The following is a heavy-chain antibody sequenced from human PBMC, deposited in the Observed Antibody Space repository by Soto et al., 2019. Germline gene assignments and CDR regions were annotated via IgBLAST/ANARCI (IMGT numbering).Heavy chain of an antibody. D-gene: IGHD6-13*01. CDR2: IYPGDSDT. CDR1: GYSFTSYW. V-gene: IGHV5-51*01. Sequence: GESLKISCKGSGYSFTSYWIGWVRQMPGKGLEWKGIIYPGDSDTRYSPSFQGQVTISADKSFSTAYLQWSSLKASDTAMYYCARTSAAGKYYYGMDVWGQGTTVTVSS. CDR3: ARTSAAGKYYYGMDV. J-gene: IGHJ6*02.